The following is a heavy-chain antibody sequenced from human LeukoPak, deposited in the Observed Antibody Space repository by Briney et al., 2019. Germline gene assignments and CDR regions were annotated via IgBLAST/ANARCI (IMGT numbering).Heavy chain of an antibody. D-gene: IGHD1-1*01. V-gene: IGHV3-7*03. CDR1: GFIFSNYW. CDR3: SRQLEE. CDR2: IKYDGTTK. Sequence: WGSLRLSCAASGFIFSNYWMDWVRQTPGKGLEWVANIKYDGTTKYYVDSVKGRFTISRDSDKKLLYLQMNNLRAEDTAVYFCSRQLEEWGQGTLVTVSS. J-gene: IGHJ4*02.